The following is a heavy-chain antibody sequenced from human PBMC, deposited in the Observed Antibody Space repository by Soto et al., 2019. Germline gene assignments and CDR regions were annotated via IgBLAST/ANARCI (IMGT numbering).Heavy chain of an antibody. Sequence: EVQLVESGGGLVKPGGSLRLSCAASGFTFSSYSMNWVRQAPGKGLEWVSSISSSSSYIYYADSVKGRFTISRDNAKNSLYLQMNSLRAEDPAVYYCAIHCSGGSCYSADYWGQGTLVTVSS. J-gene: IGHJ4*02. D-gene: IGHD2-15*01. V-gene: IGHV3-21*01. CDR2: ISSSSSYI. CDR3: AIHCSGGSCYSADY. CDR1: GFTFSSYS.